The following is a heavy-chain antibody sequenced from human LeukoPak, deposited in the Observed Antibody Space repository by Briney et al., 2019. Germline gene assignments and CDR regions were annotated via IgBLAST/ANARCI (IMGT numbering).Heavy chain of an antibody. Sequence: GGSLRLSCAASGFTFSSYGMHWVRQAPGKGLEWVAVIWYGGSNKYYADSVKGRFTISRDNSKNTLYLQMNSLRAEDTAVYYCAKDLSAGGPYYYYMDVWGKGATVTVSS. CDR3: AKDLSAGGPYYYYMDV. CDR1: GFTFSSYG. CDR2: IWYGGSNK. D-gene: IGHD1-26*01. V-gene: IGHV3-30*02. J-gene: IGHJ6*03.